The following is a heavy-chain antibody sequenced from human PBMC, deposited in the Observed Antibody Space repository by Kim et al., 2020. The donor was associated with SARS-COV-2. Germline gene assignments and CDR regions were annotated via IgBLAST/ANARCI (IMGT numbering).Heavy chain of an antibody. D-gene: IGHD5-12*01. Sequence: GGSLRLSCAASGFTVSSNYMSWVRQAPGKGLEWVSVIYSGGSTYYADSVKGRFTISRHNSKNTLYLQMNSLRAEDTAVYYCARDGDGYNYLEYFQHWGQGTLVTVSS. CDR2: IYSGGST. J-gene: IGHJ1*01. CDR3: ARDGDGYNYLEYFQH. CDR1: GFTVSSNY. V-gene: IGHV3-53*04.